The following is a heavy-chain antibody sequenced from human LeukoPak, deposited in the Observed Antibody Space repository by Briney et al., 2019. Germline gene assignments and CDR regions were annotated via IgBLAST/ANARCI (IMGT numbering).Heavy chain of an antibody. Sequence: GGSLRLSCAASGFTFSSYSMNWVRQAPGKGLEWVSSISSSSSCIYYADSVKGRFTISRDNAKNSLYLQMNSLRAEDTAVYYCARVGHYYDSSGYYRPNHWGQGTLVTVSS. CDR1: GFTFSSYS. CDR2: ISSSSSCI. D-gene: IGHD3-22*01. CDR3: ARVGHYYDSSGYYRPNH. J-gene: IGHJ5*02. V-gene: IGHV3-21*01.